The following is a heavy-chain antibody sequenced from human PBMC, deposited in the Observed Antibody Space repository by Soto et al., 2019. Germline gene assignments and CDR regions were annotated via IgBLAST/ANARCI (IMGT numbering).Heavy chain of an antibody. Sequence: GASVKDSCRASGGTFSNYAISWVRQAPGQGLEWMGGIIPIFGTANYAQKFQGRVTITADESTSTAYMELSSLRSEDTAVYYCASRYSRYYYYYGMDVWGQGTTVTVSS. D-gene: IGHD5-18*01. J-gene: IGHJ6*02. CDR1: GGTFSNYA. CDR3: ASRYSRYYYYYGMDV. V-gene: IGHV1-69*01. CDR2: IIPIFGTA.